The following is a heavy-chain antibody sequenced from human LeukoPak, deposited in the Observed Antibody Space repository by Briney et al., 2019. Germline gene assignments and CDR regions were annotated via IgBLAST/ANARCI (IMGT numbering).Heavy chain of an antibody. V-gene: IGHV4-38-2*01. CDR3: ARLGVTYYYDSSGSYYFDY. D-gene: IGHD3-22*01. Sequence: SETLSLTCAVSGYSLSSGYYWGWIRPPPGKGLEWIGSIYHSGSTYYNPSLKSRVTISVDTSKNQFSLKLSSVTDADTAVYYCARLGVTYYYDSSGSYYFDYWGQGTLVTVSS. CDR2: IYHSGST. CDR1: GYSLSSGYY. J-gene: IGHJ4*02.